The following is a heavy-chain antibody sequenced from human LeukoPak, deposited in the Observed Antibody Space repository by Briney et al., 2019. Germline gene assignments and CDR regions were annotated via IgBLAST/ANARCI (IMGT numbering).Heavy chain of an antibody. CDR3: ARANRGSSWYEY. Sequence: PGGSLRLSCAVSGFSFNNHWMTWVRQAPGKGLEWVANIKQDGSVKYYVDSVKGRFTISRDNAKNSLYLQMNSLRAEDTAVYYCARANRGSSWYEYWGQGTLVTVSS. D-gene: IGHD6-13*01. J-gene: IGHJ4*02. V-gene: IGHV3-7*02. CDR1: GFSFNNHW. CDR2: IKQDGSVK.